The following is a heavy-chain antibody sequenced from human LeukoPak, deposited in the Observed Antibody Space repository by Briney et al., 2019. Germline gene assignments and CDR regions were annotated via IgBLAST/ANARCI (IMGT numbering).Heavy chain of an antibody. CDR1: GYTFTSYG. V-gene: IGHV1-18*01. CDR2: ISAYNGNT. CDR3: AREGDGYNLVVFDY. D-gene: IGHD5-24*01. J-gene: IGHJ4*02. Sequence: GASVKVSCKASGYTFTSYGISWVRQAPGQGFEWMGWISAYNGNTNYAQKLQGRVTMTTDTSTSTAYMELRSLRSDDTAVYYCAREGDGYNLVVFDYWGQGTLVTVSS.